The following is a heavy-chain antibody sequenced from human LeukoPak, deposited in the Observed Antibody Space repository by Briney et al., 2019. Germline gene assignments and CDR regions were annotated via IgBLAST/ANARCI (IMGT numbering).Heavy chain of an antibody. CDR2: ISAYNGNT. D-gene: IGHD2-2*01. CDR3: ARDQDCSSTSCYTYYFDY. CDR1: GYTFTSYG. J-gene: IGHJ4*02. V-gene: IGHV1-18*01. Sequence: GASVKVSCKASGYTFTSYGISWVRQAPGQGLEWMGWISAYNGNTNYAQKLQGRVTMTTDTSTSTAYMELGSPRSDDTAVYYCARDQDCSSTSCYTYYFDYWGQGTLVTVSS.